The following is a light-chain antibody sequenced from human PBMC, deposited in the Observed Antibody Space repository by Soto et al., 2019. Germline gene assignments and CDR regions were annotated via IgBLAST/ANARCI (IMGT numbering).Light chain of an antibody. V-gene: IGKV1-39*01. CDR3: QQSYSAPRT. Sequence: HLTHSPSSLSASVGYRGTITVLSIQVIISYLACYHQKPGKSPKLLIYAASSLQSGVPSRFSGSGSGTDFTLTINSLQPEDFATYYCQQSYSAPRTFGQGTKVDI. CDR1: QVIISY. CDR2: AAS. J-gene: IGKJ1*01.